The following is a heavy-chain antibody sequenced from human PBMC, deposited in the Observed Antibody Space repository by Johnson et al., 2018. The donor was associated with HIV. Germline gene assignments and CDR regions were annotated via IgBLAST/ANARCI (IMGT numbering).Heavy chain of an antibody. D-gene: IGHD1-26*01. J-gene: IGHJ3*02. V-gene: IGHV3-30*03. CDR2: ISYDGSNT. Sequence: QVQLVESGGGVVQPGRSLRLSCAASGFTLSNYGIHWVRQAPGQGLEWVALISYDGSNTYYADSVRGRFTISRDNSKNTLYLQMNSLRAEDTAVYYCAREGRLGSYLGGVAFDIWGQGTMVTVSS. CDR3: AREGRLGSYLGGVAFDI. CDR1: GFTLSNYG.